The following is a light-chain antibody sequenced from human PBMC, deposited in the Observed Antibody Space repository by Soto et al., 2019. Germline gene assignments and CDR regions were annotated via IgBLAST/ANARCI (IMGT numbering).Light chain of an antibody. Sequence: QSVLTQPASVSGSPGQSITICCTGTSSDVGGYNYVSWYQQHPGKAPKLMIYEVSNRPSGVSNRFSGSKSGNTASLTISGLQAEAEADYYFSSYTSSSTLVFGGGTKLTVL. V-gene: IGLV2-14*01. J-gene: IGLJ2*01. CDR1: SSDVGGYNY. CDR3: SSYTSSSTLV. CDR2: EVS.